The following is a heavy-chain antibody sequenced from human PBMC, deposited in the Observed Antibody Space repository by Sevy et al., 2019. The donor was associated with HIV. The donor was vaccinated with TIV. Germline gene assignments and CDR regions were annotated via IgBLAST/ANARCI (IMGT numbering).Heavy chain of an antibody. CDR1: GFTFSDYY. D-gene: IGHD3-22*01. Sequence: GGPLRLSCAASGFTFSDYYMSWIRQAPGKGLEWVSYISSSGSTIYYADSVKGRFTISRDNAKNSLYLQMNSLRAEDTAVYYCARDGYYYDSSGLILDYWGQGTLVTVSS. CDR3: ARDGYYYDSSGLILDY. V-gene: IGHV3-11*01. CDR2: ISSSGSTI. J-gene: IGHJ4*02.